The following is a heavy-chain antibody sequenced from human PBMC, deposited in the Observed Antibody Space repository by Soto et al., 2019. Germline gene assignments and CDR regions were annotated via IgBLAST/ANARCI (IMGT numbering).Heavy chain of an antibody. CDR3: ARVNIVVVPAAIYYYYYYMDV. V-gene: IGHV4-39*07. D-gene: IGHD2-2*02. Sequence: ASETLSLTCTVSGGSISSSSYYWGWVRQPPGKGVEWIGSIYYSGSTYYNPSLKSRVTISVDTSKNQFSLKLSSVTAADTAVYYCARVNIVVVPAAIYYYYYYMDVWGKGTTVTVSS. CDR1: GGSISSSSYY. J-gene: IGHJ6*03. CDR2: IYYSGST.